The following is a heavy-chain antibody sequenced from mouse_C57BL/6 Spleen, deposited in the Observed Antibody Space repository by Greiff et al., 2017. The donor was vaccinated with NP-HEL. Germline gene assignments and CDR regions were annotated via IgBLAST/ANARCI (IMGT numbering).Heavy chain of an antibody. CDR1: GYTFTSYW. CDR2: IDPSDSYT. D-gene: IGHD1-1*01. J-gene: IGHJ2*01. CDR3: ARTLITTVVALDY. Sequence: VQRVESGAELVKPGASVKLSCKASGYTFTSYWMQWVKQRPGQGLEWIGEIDPSDSYTNYNQKFKGKATLTVDTSSSTAYMQLSSLTSEDSAVYYCARTLITTVVALDYWGQGTTLTVSS. V-gene: IGHV1-50*01.